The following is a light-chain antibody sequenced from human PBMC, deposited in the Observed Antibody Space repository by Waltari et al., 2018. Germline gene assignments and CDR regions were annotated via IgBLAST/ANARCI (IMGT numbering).Light chain of an antibody. CDR2: AAS. Sequence: DIQMTQSPSSLSASVGDRVTITCRASQTISTYLNWYQQKPGKAPKPLIYAASTLQSGVPSTFSGSGSGTDFTLTISSLRREDFATYYCQQSHSTPRTFGQGTKVEIK. J-gene: IGKJ1*01. V-gene: IGKV1-39*01. CDR1: QTISTY. CDR3: QQSHSTPRT.